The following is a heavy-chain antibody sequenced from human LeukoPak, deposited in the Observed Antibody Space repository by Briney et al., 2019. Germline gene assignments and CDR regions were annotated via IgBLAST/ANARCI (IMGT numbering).Heavy chain of an antibody. V-gene: IGHV4-4*02. J-gene: IGHJ4*02. CDR3: ARRAGAARQ. Sequence: SGTLSLTCAVSGGSISSSNWWSWVRQPPGKGLEWIGEINHSGSTNYNPSLKSRVTISVDTSKNQFSLKLSSVTAADTAVYYCARRAGAARQWGQGTLVTVSS. CDR2: INHSGST. D-gene: IGHD6-6*01. CDR1: GGSISSSNW.